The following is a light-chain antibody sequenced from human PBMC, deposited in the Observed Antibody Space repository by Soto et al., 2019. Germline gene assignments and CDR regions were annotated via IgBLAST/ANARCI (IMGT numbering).Light chain of an antibody. CDR1: QSVSSY. CDR2: DAS. CDR3: QQRSNWPPIFT. V-gene: IGKV3-11*01. J-gene: IGKJ3*01. Sequence: EIVLTQSPATLSLSPGERATLSSRASQSVSSYLAWYQQKPGQAPRLLIYDASNRATGIPARFSGSGSGTDFTLTISSLEPEDFAVYYCQQRSNWPPIFTFGPGTKVDI.